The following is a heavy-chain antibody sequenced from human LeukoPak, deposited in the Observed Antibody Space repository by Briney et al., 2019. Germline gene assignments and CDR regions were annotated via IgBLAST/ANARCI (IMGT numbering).Heavy chain of an antibody. CDR2: IYHSGST. CDR1: GYSISSGYY. J-gene: IGHJ3*02. V-gene: IGHV4-38-2*02. D-gene: IGHD5-12*01. Sequence: PSETLSLTCTVSGYSISSGYYWGWIRQPPGKGLEWIGSIYHSGSTYYNPSLKSRVTISVDTSKNQFSLKLSSVTAADTAVYYCASEDIVATMRGIAMYYDAFDIWGQGTMVTVSS. CDR3: ASEDIVATMRGIAMYYDAFDI.